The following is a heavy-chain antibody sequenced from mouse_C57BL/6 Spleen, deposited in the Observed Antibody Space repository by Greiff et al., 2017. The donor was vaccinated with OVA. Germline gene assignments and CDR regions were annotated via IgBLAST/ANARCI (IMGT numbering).Heavy chain of an antibody. CDR2: ISSGSSTI. CDR3: ARKENLSYYAMDY. CDR1: GFTFSDYG. Sequence: EVKLVESGGGLVKPGGSLKLSCAASGFTFSDYGMHWVRQAPEKGLEWVAYISSGSSTIYYADTVKGRFTISRDNAKNTLFLQMTSLRSEDTAMYYCARKENLSYYAMDYWGQGTSVTVSS. V-gene: IGHV5-17*01. J-gene: IGHJ4*01.